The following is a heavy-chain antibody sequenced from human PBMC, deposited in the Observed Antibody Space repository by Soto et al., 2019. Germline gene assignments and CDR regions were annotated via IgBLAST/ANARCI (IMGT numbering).Heavy chain of an antibody. J-gene: IGHJ4*02. CDR2: LSGTGVFV. Sequence: GGSLRLSCAASGFTFTSFAMSWVRQAPGKGLEWVSSLSGTGVFVDIADSVKGRFTISRDNFNNTLFLQMYSLRVEDTAVYYCAKDRYHDTRVIDSLGQGT. V-gene: IGHV3-23*01. CDR3: AKDRYHDTRVIDS. D-gene: IGHD3-16*02. CDR1: GFTFTSFA.